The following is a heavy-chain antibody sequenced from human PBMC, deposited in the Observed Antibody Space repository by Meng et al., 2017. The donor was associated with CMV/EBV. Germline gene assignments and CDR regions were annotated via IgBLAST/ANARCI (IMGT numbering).Heavy chain of an antibody. CDR3: AREEGIAARSDWFDP. D-gene: IGHD6-6*01. J-gene: IGHJ5*02. V-gene: IGHV1-46*01. Sequence: QGQLVQSGAEVKKPGASVKVPCKASGYTFTSYYMHWVRQAPGQGLEWMGIINPSGGSTSYAQKFQGRVTMTRDTSTSTVYMELSSLRSEDTAVYYCAREEGIAARSDWFDPWGQGTLVTVSS. CDR2: INPSGGST. CDR1: GYTFTSYY.